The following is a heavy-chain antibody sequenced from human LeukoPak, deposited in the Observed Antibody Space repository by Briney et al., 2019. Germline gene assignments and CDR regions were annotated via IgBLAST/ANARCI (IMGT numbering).Heavy chain of an antibody. Sequence: GRSLRLSCAASGFTFSSYAMHWVRQAPGKGLEWVAVISYDGSNKYYADSVKGRFTISRDNSKNTLYLQMNSLRAEDTAVYYCARGDSGGGYDAVDYWGQGTLVTVSS. CDR3: ARGDSGGGYDAVDY. V-gene: IGHV3-30-3*01. J-gene: IGHJ4*02. CDR2: ISYDGSNK. CDR1: GFTFSSYA. D-gene: IGHD5-12*01.